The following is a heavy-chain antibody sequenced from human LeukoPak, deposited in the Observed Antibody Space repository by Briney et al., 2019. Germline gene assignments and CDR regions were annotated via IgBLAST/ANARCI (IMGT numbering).Heavy chain of an antibody. V-gene: IGHV3-74*01. Sequence: GGSLRLSCAASGFTFSSYWMHWVRQAPGKGLVWVSRINSDGSSTSYADPVKGRFTISRDNAKNTLYLQMNSLRAEDTAVYYCARSLYGDYEDYWGQGTLVTVSS. CDR3: ARSLYGDYEDY. J-gene: IGHJ4*02. CDR2: INSDGSST. CDR1: GFTFSSYW. D-gene: IGHD4-17*01.